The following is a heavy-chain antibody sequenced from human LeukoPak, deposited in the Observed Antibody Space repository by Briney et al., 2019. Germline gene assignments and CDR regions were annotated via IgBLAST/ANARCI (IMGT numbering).Heavy chain of an antibody. V-gene: IGHV3-53*05. D-gene: IGHD3-22*01. CDR1: GFTVSSNY. J-gene: IGHJ4*02. CDR2: IYSGGST. Sequence: GGSLRLSCAASGFTVSSNYMTWVRQAPGKGLEWVAVIYSGGSTYYADSVKGRFTISRDNSKNTLYLQMNSLRAEDTAVYYCAKDVSWAYYYDSSGYHPDYWGQGTLVTVSS. CDR3: AKDVSWAYYYDSSGYHPDY.